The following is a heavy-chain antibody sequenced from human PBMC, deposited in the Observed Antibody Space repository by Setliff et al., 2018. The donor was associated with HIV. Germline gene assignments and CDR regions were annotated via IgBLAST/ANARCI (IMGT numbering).Heavy chain of an antibody. Sequence: PSETLSLTCYVSGGSISSRDSSWTWIRQPPGKGLEWIGNIYHDGKTNYNPSLKSRVTMSVDTSKNQFSLKLTSVTAADTAVYYCARGSGYWGQGTLVTVSS. CDR1: GGSISSRDSS. CDR3: ARGSGY. CDR2: IYHDGKT. V-gene: IGHV4-39*01. D-gene: IGHD3-10*01. J-gene: IGHJ4*02.